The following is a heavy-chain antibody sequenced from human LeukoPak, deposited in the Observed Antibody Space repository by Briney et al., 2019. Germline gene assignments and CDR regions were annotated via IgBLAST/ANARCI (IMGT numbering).Heavy chain of an antibody. CDR2: IIPIFGTA. J-gene: IGHJ6*03. CDR1: GGTFSSYA. Sequence: SVTVSCKASGGTFSSYAISWVRQAPGQGLEWMGGIIPIFGTANYAQKFQGRVTITADKSTSTAYMELSSLRSEDTAVYYCARDQKRYSYGSYYYYYMDVWGKGTTVTVSS. CDR3: ARDQKRYSYGSYYYYYMDV. D-gene: IGHD5-18*01. V-gene: IGHV1-69*06.